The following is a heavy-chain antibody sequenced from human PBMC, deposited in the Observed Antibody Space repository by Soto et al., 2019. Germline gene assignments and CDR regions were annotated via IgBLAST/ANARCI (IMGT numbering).Heavy chain of an antibody. J-gene: IGHJ5*02. CDR3: ARFASGFDP. V-gene: IGHV4-38-2*01. D-gene: IGHD6-6*01. CDR2: IYHSGST. CDR1: GYSISSGYY. Sequence: SSETLSLTCAVSGYSISSGYYWGWIRQPPGKGLEWIGSIYHSGSTYYNPSLKSRVTISVDTSKNQFSLKLSSVTAADTAVYYRARFASGFDPWGQGTLVTVSS.